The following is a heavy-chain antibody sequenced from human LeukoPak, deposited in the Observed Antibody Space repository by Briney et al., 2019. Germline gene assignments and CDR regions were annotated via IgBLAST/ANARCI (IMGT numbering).Heavy chain of an antibody. Sequence: KPSETLSLTCTVSGGSISSYYWSWIRQPPGKGLEWIGYIYYSGSTNYNPSLKSRVTISVDTSKNQFSLKLSSVTAADTAVYYCAREPVAGNQAYFDYWGQGTLVTVSS. D-gene: IGHD6-19*01. CDR1: GGSISSYY. J-gene: IGHJ4*02. CDR2: IYYSGST. CDR3: AREPVAGNQAYFDY. V-gene: IGHV4-59*01.